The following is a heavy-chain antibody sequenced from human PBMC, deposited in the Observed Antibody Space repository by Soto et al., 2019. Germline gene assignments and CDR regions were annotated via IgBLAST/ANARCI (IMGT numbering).Heavy chain of an antibody. Sequence: ASVKVSCKASGYTFTGYYMHWVRQAPGHGLEWMGWINPNSGGTNYAQKFQGWVTMTRDTSISTAYMELSRLRSDDTAVYYCARDSDTAMAYYWGQGTLVTVSS. CDR1: GYTFTGYY. CDR3: ARDSDTAMAYY. J-gene: IGHJ4*02. D-gene: IGHD5-18*01. CDR2: INPNSGGT. V-gene: IGHV1-2*04.